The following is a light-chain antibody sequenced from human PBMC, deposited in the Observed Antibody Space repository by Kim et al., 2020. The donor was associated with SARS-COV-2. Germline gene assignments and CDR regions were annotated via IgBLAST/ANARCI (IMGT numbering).Light chain of an antibody. CDR2: EVS. CDR1: SSDVGGYNY. CDR3: SSYAGSTAYV. Sequence: QSALTQPPSASGSPGRSVTISCTGTSSDVGGYNYVSWYQQHPGKPRKLMIYEVSRHPSGVPDRFSDSKSGNTASLTVSVLQAEDEADYNCSSYAGSTAYVFGTGTKVTVL. V-gene: IGLV2-8*01. J-gene: IGLJ1*01.